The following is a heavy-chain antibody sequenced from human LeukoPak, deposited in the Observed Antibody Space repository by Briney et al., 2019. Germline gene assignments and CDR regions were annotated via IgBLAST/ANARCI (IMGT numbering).Heavy chain of an antibody. Sequence: ASVKVSCKASGYTFTSYGISWVRQAPGQGLEWMGWISAYNGNTNYAQKLQGRVTMTTDTSTSTAYMELRSLRSDDTAVYYCARTSTHYSNDAFDIWGQGTMVTVSS. V-gene: IGHV1-18*01. CDR1: GYTFTSYG. CDR3: ARTSTHYSNDAFDI. D-gene: IGHD6-13*01. CDR2: ISAYNGNT. J-gene: IGHJ3*02.